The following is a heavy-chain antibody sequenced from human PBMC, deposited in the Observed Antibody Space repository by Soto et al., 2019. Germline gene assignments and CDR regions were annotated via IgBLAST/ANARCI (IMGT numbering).Heavy chain of an antibody. V-gene: IGHV3-11*01. Sequence: GGSLRLSCAASGFTFSDYYMSWIRQAPGKGLEWISYISSSGNTVYYADSVEGRFTISRDNAQNSLYLQMNDLRAEDTAVYYCARDSRVYYGSGSSVDGWGQGTLVTVSS. J-gene: IGHJ4*02. D-gene: IGHD3-10*01. CDR1: GFTFSDYY. CDR2: ISSSGNTV. CDR3: ARDSRVYYGSGSSVDG.